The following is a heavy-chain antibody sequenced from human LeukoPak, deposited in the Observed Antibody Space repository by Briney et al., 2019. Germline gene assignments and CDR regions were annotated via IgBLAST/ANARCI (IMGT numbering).Heavy chain of an antibody. Sequence: QPGGSLRLSCAASGFTFSSYSMNWVRQAPGKGLEWVSYISSSSSTIYYADSVKGRFTISRDNAKNSLYLQMNSLRAEDTAVYYCAREMELLSSYYYYYMDVWGKGTTVTVSS. CDR3: AREMELLSSYYYYYMDV. CDR2: ISSSSSTI. D-gene: IGHD1-7*01. V-gene: IGHV3-48*04. J-gene: IGHJ6*03. CDR1: GFTFSSYS.